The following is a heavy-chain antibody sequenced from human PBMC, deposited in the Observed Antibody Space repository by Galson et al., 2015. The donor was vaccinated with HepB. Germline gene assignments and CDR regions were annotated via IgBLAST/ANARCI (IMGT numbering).Heavy chain of an antibody. V-gene: IGHV4-59*01. Sequence: QVELQESGPGLVKPSETLSLTCTISGDSISPNYWTWIRQPPGKGLEWIGHVSNSGGTNYNPSLKSRVTISLDPSNTEFSLRLRSVTAAGTAVYYCTRGRWFDHWGQGTLVTVSS. CDR2: VSNSGGT. CDR3: TRGRWFDH. J-gene: IGHJ5*02. CDR1: GDSISPNY.